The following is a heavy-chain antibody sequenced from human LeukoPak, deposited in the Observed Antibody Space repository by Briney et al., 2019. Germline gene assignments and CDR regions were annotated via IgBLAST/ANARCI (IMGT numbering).Heavy chain of an antibody. D-gene: IGHD6-13*01. Sequence: GGSLRLSCAASGFTFSSYAMSWVRQAPGKGLEWVSAISGSGGSTYYADSVKGRFTISRDNSKSTLYLQMNSLRAEDTAVYYCAKDYGWGGYAAGIEVVRGYYYMTSGVKGPRSPSP. V-gene: IGHV3-23*01. J-gene: IGHJ6*03. CDR2: ISGSGGST. CDR1: GFTFSSYA. CDR3: AKDYGWGGYAAGIEVVRGYYYMTS.